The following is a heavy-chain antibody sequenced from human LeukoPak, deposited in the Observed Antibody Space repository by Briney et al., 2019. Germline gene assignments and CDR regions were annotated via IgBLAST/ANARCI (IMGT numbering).Heavy chain of an antibody. D-gene: IGHD3-22*01. Sequence: PSETLSLTCTVSGGSISSGSYYWSWIRQPAGKGLEWIGRIYTSGSTNYNPSLKSRVTISVDTSKLQFSLKLSSVTAADTAVYYCARGWVYYDSSGYYTYYFDYWGQGTLVTVSS. J-gene: IGHJ4*02. V-gene: IGHV4-61*02. CDR3: ARGWVYYDSSGYYTYYFDY. CDR2: IYTSGST. CDR1: GGSISSGSYY.